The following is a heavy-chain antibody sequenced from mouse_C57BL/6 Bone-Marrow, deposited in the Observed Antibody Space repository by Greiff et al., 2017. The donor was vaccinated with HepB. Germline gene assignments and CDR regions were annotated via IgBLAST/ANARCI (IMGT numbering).Heavy chain of an antibody. V-gene: IGHV1-47*01. J-gene: IGHJ4*01. CDR1: GYTFTTYP. Sequence: VHLVESGAELVKPGASVKMSCKASGYTFTTYPIEWMKQNHGKSLEWIGNFHPYNDDTKYNEKFKGKATLTVEKSSSTVYLELSRLTSDDSAVYYCARRYDYGIGAMDYWGQGTSVTVSS. D-gene: IGHD2-4*01. CDR2: FHPYNDDT. CDR3: ARRYDYGIGAMDY.